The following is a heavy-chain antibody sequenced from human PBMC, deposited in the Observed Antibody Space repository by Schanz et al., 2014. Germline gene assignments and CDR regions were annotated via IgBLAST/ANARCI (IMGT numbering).Heavy chain of an antibody. Sequence: VQLVESGGGVVRPGGSLRLSCVASGVTFSSYAMSWVRQASGKGLEWVSGINTSGGSRYYAESVKGRFTISRDNSKNLVVLQMNSLRVDDTAVYYCTKEDATALWYFEHWGQGTLVTVSS. CDR1: GVTFSSYA. D-gene: IGHD6-13*01. CDR3: TKEDATALWYFEH. J-gene: IGHJ4*02. V-gene: IGHV3-23*04. CDR2: INTSGGSR.